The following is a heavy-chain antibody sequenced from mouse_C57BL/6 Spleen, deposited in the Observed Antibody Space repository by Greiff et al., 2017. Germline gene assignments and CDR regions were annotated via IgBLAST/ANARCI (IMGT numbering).Heavy chain of an antibody. D-gene: IGHD2-3*01. Sequence: VHVKQSGPELVKPGASVKMSCKASGYTFTDYNMHWVKQSHGKSLEWIGYINPNNGGTSYNQKFKGKATLTVNKSSSTAYMELRSLTSEDSAVYYCADGGPDEGCAYWGQGTLVTVSA. CDR3: ADGGPDEGCAY. V-gene: IGHV1-22*01. CDR2: INPNNGGT. CDR1: GYTFTDYN. J-gene: IGHJ3*01.